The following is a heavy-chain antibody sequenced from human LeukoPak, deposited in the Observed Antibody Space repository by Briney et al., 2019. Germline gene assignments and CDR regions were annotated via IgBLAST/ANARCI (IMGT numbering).Heavy chain of an antibody. J-gene: IGHJ4*02. CDR2: ILPIVNTA. V-gene: IGHV1-69*13. CDR3: ARLTIGDYGDRESGFDY. CDR1: GGSFSSYA. D-gene: IGHD4-17*01. Sequence: ASVKVSCKASGGSFSSYAISWVRQAPGQGLEWMGGILPIVNTADYAQKFQGRVTITADESTSTAYMDLSSLRSEDTAVYFCARLTIGDYGDRESGFDYWGQGTLVTVSS.